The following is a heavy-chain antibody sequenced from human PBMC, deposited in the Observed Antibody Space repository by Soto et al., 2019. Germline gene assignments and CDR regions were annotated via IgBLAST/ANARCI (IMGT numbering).Heavy chain of an antibody. D-gene: IGHD3-10*01. CDR3: ARHEARWFGEVGVFQH. J-gene: IGHJ1*01. V-gene: IGHV4-39*01. CDR2: VYFSGST. Sequence: HLQLQESGPGLVKPSETLSLTCTVSGDSISSSSYYWGWIRQPPGKGLEWIGSVYFSGSTYYNPSLKSRLTISVETSKNQFSLKLRSVTAADTAVYYCARHEARWFGEVGVFQHWGQGTLVTVSS. CDR1: GDSISSSSYY.